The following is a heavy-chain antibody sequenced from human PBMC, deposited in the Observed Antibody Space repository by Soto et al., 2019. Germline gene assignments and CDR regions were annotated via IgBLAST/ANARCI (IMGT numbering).Heavy chain of an antibody. J-gene: IGHJ6*02. CDR3: AITSTPQRGYYYYGMDV. Sequence: SETLSLTCTVAGGSISSGDYYWSWIRQPPGKGLEWIGYIHYSGSTYYTPSLQSRITISLDTSKNQFSLKLSSVTAADTAVYYCAITSTPQRGYYYYGMDVWGQGTTVTVSS. CDR1: GGSISSGDYY. CDR2: IHYSGST. V-gene: IGHV4-30-4*01.